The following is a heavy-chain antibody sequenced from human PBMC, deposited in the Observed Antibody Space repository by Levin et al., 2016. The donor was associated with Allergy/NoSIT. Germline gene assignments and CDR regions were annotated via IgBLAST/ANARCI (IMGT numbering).Heavy chain of an antibody. D-gene: IGHD3-3*01. Sequence: GGSLRLSCAASGFTFSSYAMSWVRQAPGKGLEWVSAISGSGGSTYYADSVKGRFTISRDNSKNTLYLQMNSLRAEDTAVYYCAKDAGQPYYDFWSGYGGSVSEWYYFDYWGQGTLVTVSS. V-gene: IGHV3-23*01. CDR2: ISGSGGST. CDR3: AKDAGQPYYDFWSGYGGSVSEWYYFDY. J-gene: IGHJ4*02. CDR1: GFTFSSYA.